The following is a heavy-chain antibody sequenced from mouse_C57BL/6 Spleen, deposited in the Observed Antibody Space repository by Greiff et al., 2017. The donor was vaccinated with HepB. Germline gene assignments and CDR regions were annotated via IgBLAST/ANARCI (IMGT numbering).Heavy chain of an antibody. CDR2: SRNKANDYTT. V-gene: IGHV7-1*01. Sequence: EVKVVESGGGLVQSGRSLRLSCATSGFTFSDFYMEWVRQAPGKGLEWIAASRNKANDYTTEYSASVKGRFIVSRDTSQSILYLQMNALRAEDTAMYYCARDALYDGYYWYFDVWGTGTTVTVSS. J-gene: IGHJ1*03. D-gene: IGHD2-3*01. CDR1: GFTFSDFY. CDR3: ARDALYDGYYWYFDV.